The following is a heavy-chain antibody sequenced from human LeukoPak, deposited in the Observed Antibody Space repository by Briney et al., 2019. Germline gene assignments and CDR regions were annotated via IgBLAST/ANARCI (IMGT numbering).Heavy chain of an antibody. J-gene: IGHJ4*02. V-gene: IGHV3-7*03. CDR3: ATGGGGH. CDR1: GFTFSDYY. Sequence: GGSLRLSCAASGFTFSDYYMSWIRQAPGKGLEWLASIKEDGSATYYVDSVKGRFAISRDNAKSSLCLQMNSLRAEDSAMYYCATGGGGHWGQGTLVTVSS. CDR2: IKEDGSAT. D-gene: IGHD6-25*01.